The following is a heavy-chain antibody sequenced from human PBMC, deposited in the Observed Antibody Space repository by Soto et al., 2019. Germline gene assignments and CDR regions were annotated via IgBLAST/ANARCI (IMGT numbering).Heavy chain of an antibody. CDR2: IGTAGDT. J-gene: IGHJ6*02. CDR3: ARGGYGDYGAYYYYGMDV. D-gene: IGHD4-17*01. CDR1: GFTFSSYD. Sequence: GGSLRLSCAASGFTFSSYDMHWVRQATGRGLEWVSAIGTAGDTYYPGSVKGRFTISRENAKNSLYLQMNSLRAGDTAVYYCARGGYGDYGAYYYYGMDVWGQGTTVTVSS. V-gene: IGHV3-13*01.